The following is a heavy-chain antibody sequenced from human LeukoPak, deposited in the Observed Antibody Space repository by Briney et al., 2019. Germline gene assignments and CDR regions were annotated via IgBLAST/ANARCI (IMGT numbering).Heavy chain of an antibody. V-gene: IGHV3-74*01. Sequence: GGSLRLSCAASGFTFSSNWMHWVRQAPGKGLVWVSRIKSDGSKTIYADSVKGRFTISRDNAKNTLYLQMNSLRAEDTAVYYCARDPHGGSGSDPHDAFDIWGQGTMVTVSS. CDR3: ARDPHGGSGSDPHDAFDI. CDR2: IKSDGSKT. D-gene: IGHD1-26*01. J-gene: IGHJ3*02. CDR1: GFTFSSNW.